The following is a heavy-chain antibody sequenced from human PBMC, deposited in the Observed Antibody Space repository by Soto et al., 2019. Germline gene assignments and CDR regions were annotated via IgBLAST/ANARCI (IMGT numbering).Heavy chain of an antibody. Sequence: SVKVSCKASGGTFSSYAISWVRQAPGQGLEWMGGIIPIFGTANYAQKFQGRVTITADESTSTAYMELSSLRSEDTAVYYCARRSHDSSGYPGMRAFDIWGQGTMVTVS. D-gene: IGHD3-22*01. CDR1: GGTFSSYA. CDR2: IIPIFGTA. V-gene: IGHV1-69*13. CDR3: ARRSHDSSGYPGMRAFDI. J-gene: IGHJ3*02.